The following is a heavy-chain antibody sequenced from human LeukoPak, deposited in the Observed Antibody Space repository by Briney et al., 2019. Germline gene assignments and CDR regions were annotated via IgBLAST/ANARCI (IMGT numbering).Heavy chain of an antibody. D-gene: IGHD6-19*01. CDR3: ARAVDIAVAANANWFDP. Sequence: SETLSLTCAVYGGSFSGYYWRWIRQPPGKGLEWIGEINHSGSTNYNPSLKSRVTISVDTSKNQFSLKLSSVTAADTAVYYCARAVDIAVAANANWFDPWGQGTLVTVSS. CDR1: GGSFSGYY. J-gene: IGHJ5*02. V-gene: IGHV4-34*01. CDR2: INHSGST.